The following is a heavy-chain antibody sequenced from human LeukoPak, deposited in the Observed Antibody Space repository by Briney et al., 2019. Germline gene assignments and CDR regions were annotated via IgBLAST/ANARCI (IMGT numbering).Heavy chain of an antibody. D-gene: IGHD2-2*01. J-gene: IGHJ3*02. V-gene: IGHV4-38-2*02. CDR1: GYSISSGYY. CDR3: AGRTLGQLLYTEGDAFDI. CDR2: INHSGST. Sequence: SETLSLTCTVSGYSISSGYYWGWIRQPPGKGLGWIGEINHSGSTNYNPSLKSRVTISVDTSKNQFSLKLSSVTAADTALYYCAGRTLGQLLYTEGDAFDIWGQGTMVTVSS.